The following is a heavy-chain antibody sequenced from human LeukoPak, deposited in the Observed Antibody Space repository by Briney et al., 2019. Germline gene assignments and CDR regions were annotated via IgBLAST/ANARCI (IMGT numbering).Heavy chain of an antibody. CDR2: ISAYNGNT. D-gene: IGHD3-16*02. J-gene: IGHJ4*02. CDR1: GYTFTNYG. Sequence: ASVKVSCKASGYTFTNYGISWVRQAPGQGLEWMGWISAYNGNTNYAQKLQGRVTMTTDTSTSTAYMELRSLRSDDTAVYYCAREGSWGSYRPKPDYWGQGTLVTVPS. CDR3: AREGSWGSYRPKPDY. V-gene: IGHV1-18*01.